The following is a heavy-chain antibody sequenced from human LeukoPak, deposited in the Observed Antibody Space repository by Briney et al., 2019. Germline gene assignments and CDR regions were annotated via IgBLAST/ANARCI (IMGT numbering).Heavy chain of an antibody. CDR3: ALDNWNEFDP. CDR2: VSTYNSDT. J-gene: IGHJ5*02. D-gene: IGHD1-20*01. V-gene: IGHV1-18*01. Sequence: ASVKVSCKASGYRFSSNGISWVRQAPGHGLEWVGWVSTYNSDTNYAPRFQGRVTMTKDTSTSTVYMELRSLRTDDTAVYYCALDNWNEFDPWGQGTLVTVSS. CDR1: GYRFSSNG.